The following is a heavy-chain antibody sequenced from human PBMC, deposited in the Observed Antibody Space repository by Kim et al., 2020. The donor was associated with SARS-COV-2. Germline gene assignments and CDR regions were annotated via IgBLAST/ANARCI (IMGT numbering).Heavy chain of an antibody. Sequence: SETLSLTCTVSGGSISSGDYYWSWIRQPPGKGLEWIGYIYYSGSTYYNPSLKSRVTISVDTSKNQFSLKLSSVTAADTAVYYCARAPYYVWGSYRYWFDYWGQGTLVTVSS. J-gene: IGHJ4*02. V-gene: IGHV4-30-4*01. CDR3: ARAPYYVWGSYRYWFDY. D-gene: IGHD3-16*02. CDR1: GGSISSGDYY. CDR2: IYYSGST.